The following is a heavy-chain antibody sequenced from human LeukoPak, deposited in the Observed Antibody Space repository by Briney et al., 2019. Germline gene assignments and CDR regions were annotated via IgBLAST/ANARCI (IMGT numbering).Heavy chain of an antibody. CDR3: AKRECSSSSCYTGRDY. J-gene: IGHJ4*02. D-gene: IGHD2-2*02. CDR2: ISGSGGST. V-gene: IGHV3-23*01. Sequence: GGSLRLSCAASGFTFSSYAMSWVRQAPGKGLEWVSAISGSGGSTYYADSVKGRLTISRDNSKNTLYLQMNSLRAEDTAVYYCAKRECSSSSCYTGRDYWGQGTLVTVSS. CDR1: GFTFSSYA.